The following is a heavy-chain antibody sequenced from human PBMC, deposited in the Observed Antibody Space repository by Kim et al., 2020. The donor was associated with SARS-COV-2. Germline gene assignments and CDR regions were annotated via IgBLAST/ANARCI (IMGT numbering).Heavy chain of an antibody. CDR3: ARAWRVTSATSTATLSSSWYGRNSVLDY. CDR1: GGSFSGYY. J-gene: IGHJ4*02. V-gene: IGHV4-34*01. D-gene: IGHD6-13*01. Sequence: SETLSLTCAVYGGSFSGYYWSWIRQPPWKGLEWIGEINHSGSTNYNPSLKSRVTISVDTSKNQFSLKLSSVTAADTAVYYCARAWRVTSATSTATLSSSWYGRNSVLDYWGQGTLVTVSS. CDR2: INHSGST.